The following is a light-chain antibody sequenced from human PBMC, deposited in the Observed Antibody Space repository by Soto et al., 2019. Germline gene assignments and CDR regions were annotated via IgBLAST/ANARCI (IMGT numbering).Light chain of an antibody. J-gene: IGLJ3*02. V-gene: IGLV1-40*01. CDR1: SSNIGAGYD. CDR3: QSYDSSLSGWV. CDR2: GNS. Sequence: QSVLTQPPSVSGDPGQRVTISCTGSSSNIGAGYDVHWYQQLPGTAPKLLIYGNSNRPSGVPDRFSGSKSSTSASLAITGLQAEDEADYYCQSYDSSLSGWVFGGGTKLTVL.